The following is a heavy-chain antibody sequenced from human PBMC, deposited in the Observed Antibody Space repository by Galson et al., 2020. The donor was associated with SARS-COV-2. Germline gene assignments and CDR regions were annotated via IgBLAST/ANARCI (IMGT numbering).Heavy chain of an antibody. D-gene: IGHD2-15*01. V-gene: IGHV3-53*01. J-gene: IGHJ3*02. Sequence: GESLKISCAASGFTVSSNYMSWVRQAPGKGLEWVSVIYSGGSTYYADSVKGRFTISRDNSKNTLYLQMNSLRAEDTAVYYCARGSCSGGSCYSGDAFDIWGQGTMVTVSS. CDR1: GFTVSSNY. CDR3: ARGSCSGGSCYSGDAFDI. CDR2: IYSGGST.